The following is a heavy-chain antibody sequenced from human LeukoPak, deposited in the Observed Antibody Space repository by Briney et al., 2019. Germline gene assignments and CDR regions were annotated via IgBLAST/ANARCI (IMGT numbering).Heavy chain of an antibody. CDR2: INSDGSST. Sequence: QAGGSLRLSCAASGFTFSSYWMHWVRQAPGKGLVWVSRINSDGSSTSYADSVKGRFTISRDNAKNTLYLQMNSLRAEDTAVYYCARPGGYYGSGNDFDYWGQGTLVTVSS. V-gene: IGHV3-74*01. J-gene: IGHJ4*02. CDR1: GFTFSSYW. D-gene: IGHD3-10*01. CDR3: ARPGGYYGSGNDFDY.